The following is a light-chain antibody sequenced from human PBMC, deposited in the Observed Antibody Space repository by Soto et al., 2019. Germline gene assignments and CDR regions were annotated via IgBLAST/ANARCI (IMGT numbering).Light chain of an antibody. CDR1: QNFNSW. CDR2: KAC. J-gene: IGKJ1*01. CDR3: QQDDNYGT. Sequence: DIQMTQSPSTLSASVGDRFNITCRATQNFNSWLDLYQQKPGKAPKRLIYKACSLESRVPSRFIGSGAWTVFTLTISSLQPDDFATYYFQQDDNYGTFGQGTKVEI. V-gene: IGKV1-5*03.